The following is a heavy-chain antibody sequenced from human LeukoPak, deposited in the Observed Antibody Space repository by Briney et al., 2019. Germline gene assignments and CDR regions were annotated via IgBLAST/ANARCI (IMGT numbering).Heavy chain of an antibody. CDR3: ARGKTVGTYYYGSGSSAYATYFDY. CDR1: GGTFSGYY. CDR2: INHSGST. J-gene: IGHJ4*02. V-gene: IGHV4-34*01. Sequence: SETLSLTCAVYGGTFSGYYWSWIRQPPGKGLEWIGEINHSGSTNYNPSLKSRITISVDTSKNQFSLKLSSVTAADTAVYYCARGKTVGTYYYGSGSSAYATYFDYWGQGTLVTVSS. D-gene: IGHD3-10*01.